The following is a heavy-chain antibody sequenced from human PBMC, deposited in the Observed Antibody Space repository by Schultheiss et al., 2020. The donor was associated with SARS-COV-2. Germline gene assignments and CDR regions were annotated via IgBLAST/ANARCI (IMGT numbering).Heavy chain of an antibody. D-gene: IGHD2-2*02. J-gene: IGHJ6*03. CDR1: GFTFSSYS. V-gene: IGHV3-30*03. Sequence: GGSLRLSCAASGFTFSSYSMNWVRQAPGKGLEWVAVISYDGSNKYYADSVKGRFTVSRDNSKNTLYLQMNSLRADDTAMYYCARDGKYCTSTSCNTPLQSESFFYMAVWGKGTTVTVSS. CDR3: ARDGKYCTSTSCNTPLQSESFFYMAV. CDR2: ISYDGSNK.